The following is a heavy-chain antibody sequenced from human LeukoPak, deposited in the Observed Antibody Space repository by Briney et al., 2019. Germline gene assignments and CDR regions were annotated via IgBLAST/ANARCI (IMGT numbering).Heavy chain of an antibody. CDR1: GFTFSSYS. J-gene: IGHJ4*02. D-gene: IGHD2-15*01. V-gene: IGHV3-21*01. Sequence: GGSLRLSCAASGFTFSSYSMNWVRQAPGKGLEWVSSISSSSSYIYYADSVKGRFTISRDNAKNSLYLQMNSLRAEDTAVYYCARGVWNKDIVVAVASDYWGQGTLVTVSS. CDR2: ISSSSSYI. CDR3: ARGVWNKDIVVAVASDY.